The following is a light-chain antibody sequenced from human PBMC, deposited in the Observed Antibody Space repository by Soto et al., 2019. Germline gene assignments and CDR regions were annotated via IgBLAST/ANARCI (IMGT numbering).Light chain of an antibody. V-gene: IGKV1-27*01. J-gene: IGKJ2*01. CDR2: AAS. Sequence: DIQMTRSPSSLSASVGDRVTITCRASQGISIYLAWYQQKPGKVPKLLIYAASTLQSGVPSRFSGSGSGTDFTLTISSLQPEDVATYYCQKYNSAPHTFGQGTKREIK. CDR3: QKYNSAPHT. CDR1: QGISIY.